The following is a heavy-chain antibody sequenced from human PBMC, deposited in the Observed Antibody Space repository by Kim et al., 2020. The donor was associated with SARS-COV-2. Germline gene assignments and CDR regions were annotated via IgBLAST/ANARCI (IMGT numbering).Heavy chain of an antibody. CDR3: AKGGRSALVY. Sequence: SETLSLNCTVSGISINNSYWSWIRQSPGDRPEILGYIFYTGTATYNPSFQSRVTLSVDTSKNRFSLKVTSVTAADTAVYYCAKGGRSALVYWGQGALVTVSS. J-gene: IGHJ4*02. V-gene: IGHV4-59*12. CDR2: IFYTGTA. CDR1: GISINNSY. D-gene: IGHD6-19*01.